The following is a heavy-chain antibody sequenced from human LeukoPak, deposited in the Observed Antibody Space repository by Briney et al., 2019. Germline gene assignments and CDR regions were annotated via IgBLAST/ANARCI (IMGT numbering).Heavy chain of an antibody. Sequence: GGSLKLSGAASGFTFSGSAMHWVRQASGKGLEWVGRIRSKANSYATAYAASVKGRFTISRDDSKNTAYLQVNSLKTEDTAVYYCTRCSGGSCYNLGGAFDIWGQGTMVTVSS. CDR3: TRCSGGSCYNLGGAFDI. V-gene: IGHV3-73*01. J-gene: IGHJ3*02. CDR1: GFTFSGSA. D-gene: IGHD2-15*01. CDR2: IRSKANSYAT.